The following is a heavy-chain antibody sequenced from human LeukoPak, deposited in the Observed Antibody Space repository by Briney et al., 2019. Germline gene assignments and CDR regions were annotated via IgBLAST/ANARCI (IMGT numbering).Heavy chain of an antibody. CDR2: ISASGGST. V-gene: IGHV3-23*01. D-gene: IGHD3-22*01. J-gene: IGHJ4*02. Sequence: GGSLRLSCAASRFTFSSYGMRWVRQAPGKGLEWVSGISASGGSTYYADSVKGRFTISRDNSKNTLYLQMNSLRAEDTAVYYCAKDRLPLSSAYYYLPFDYWGQGTLVTVSS. CDR1: RFTFSSYG. CDR3: AKDRLPLSSAYYYLPFDY.